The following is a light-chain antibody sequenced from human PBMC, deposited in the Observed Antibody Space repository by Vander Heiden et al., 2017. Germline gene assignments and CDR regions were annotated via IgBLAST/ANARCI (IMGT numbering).Light chain of an antibody. CDR2: EKN. CDR1: SSNIGNNY. V-gene: IGLV1-51*02. Sequence: QSVLTQPPSVSAAPGQKVTISCSGSSSNIGNNYVSWYQQLPGTAPKLLIYEKNKRPSGSPDRFSGSKSGTSATLGITGLQTGDEADYYCGTWDSSLSAWVFGGGTKLTVL. CDR3: GTWDSSLSAWV. J-gene: IGLJ3*02.